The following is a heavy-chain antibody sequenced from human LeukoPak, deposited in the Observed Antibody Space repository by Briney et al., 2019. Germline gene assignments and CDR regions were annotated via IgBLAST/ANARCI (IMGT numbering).Heavy chain of an antibody. V-gene: IGHV4-4*02. CDR2: IYHSGST. CDR3: ARLGYCSGGSRYFDF. CDR1: GGSISSSNW. Sequence: SETLSLTCAVSGGSISSSNWWSRIRQPPGKGLEWIGEIYHSGSTNYNPSLKSRVTISVDTSENQFSLKLTSVTAADTAVYYCARLGYCSGGSRYFDFWGQGTLVPVSS. D-gene: IGHD2-15*01. J-gene: IGHJ4*02.